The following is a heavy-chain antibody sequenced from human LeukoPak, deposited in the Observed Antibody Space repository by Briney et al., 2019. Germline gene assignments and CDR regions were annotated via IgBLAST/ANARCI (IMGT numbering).Heavy chain of an antibody. CDR3: ARDLMVGSPFDS. V-gene: IGHV3-74*01. CDR2: INSDGSGT. J-gene: IGHJ4*02. Sequence: GGSLRLSCAASTFTFSDYWMHWVRQAPGKGLVWVSRINSDGSGTRYADSVKGRFTISRDNAKNTLYLQMNSLTAENTAVYYCARDLMVGSPFDSWGQGSLVTVSS. D-gene: IGHD2-8*01. CDR1: TFTFSDYW.